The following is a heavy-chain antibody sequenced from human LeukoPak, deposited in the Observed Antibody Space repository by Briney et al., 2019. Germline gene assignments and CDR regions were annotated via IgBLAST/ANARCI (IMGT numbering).Heavy chain of an antibody. CDR1: GFTFRNDG. CDR2: INTDGSST. D-gene: IGHD1-7*01. V-gene: IGHV3-74*01. Sequence: GGSLRLSCAASGFTFRNDGMHWVRQAPGKGLVWISRINTDGSSTAYADSVKGRFTISRDNAKNTLYLQMNNLRIEDTATYFCARDMSWNSVSYWGRGTLVTVSS. CDR3: ARDMSWNSVSY. J-gene: IGHJ4*02.